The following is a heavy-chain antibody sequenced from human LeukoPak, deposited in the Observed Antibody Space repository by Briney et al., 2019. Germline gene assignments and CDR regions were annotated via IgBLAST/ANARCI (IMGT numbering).Heavy chain of an antibody. Sequence: PSETLSLTCAVSGYSISSGYYWGWIRQPPGQGLEWIGTIYHSGSTYYNPSLKSRVTISVDTSKNQFSLKLSSVTAADTAVYYCAVGYCSSTSCYREYFRHWGQGTLVTVSS. CDR2: IYHSGST. D-gene: IGHD2-2*02. CDR3: AVGYCSSTSCYREYFRH. V-gene: IGHV4-38-2*01. CDR1: GYSISSGYY. J-gene: IGHJ1*01.